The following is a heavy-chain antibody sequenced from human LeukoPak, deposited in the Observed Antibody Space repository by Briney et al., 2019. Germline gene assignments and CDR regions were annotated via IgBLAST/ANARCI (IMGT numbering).Heavy chain of an antibody. CDR3: ARRYYYDSSGYYYYYFDY. J-gene: IGHJ4*02. D-gene: IGHD3-22*01. V-gene: IGHV5-51*01. CDR1: GYSFTSYW. Sequence: GESLKISCKGSGYSFTSYWIGWVRQMPGKGLEWMGIIYPGDSDTRYSPSFQGQVTISADKSISTAYLQWSSLKASDTAMYYCARRYYYDSSGYYYYYFDYWGQGTLVIVSS. CDR2: IYPGDSDT.